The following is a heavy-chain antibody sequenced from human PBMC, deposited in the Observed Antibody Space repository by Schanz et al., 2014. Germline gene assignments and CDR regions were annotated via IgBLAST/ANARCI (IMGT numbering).Heavy chain of an antibody. J-gene: IGHJ4*02. CDR3: AKYRYSVFDFDY. V-gene: IGHV3-23*04. CDR2: ISGSGVIT. Sequence: EVQLVESGGGLVQPWGSLRLSCATSGFTFSTYAMSWVRQAPGKGLEWVSGISGSGVITYYEDSVKGRLTISRDNSKNTLYLQMNSLRAEDTAIYYCAKYRYSVFDFDYWGQGTLVTVSS. D-gene: IGHD3-16*02. CDR1: GFTFSTYA.